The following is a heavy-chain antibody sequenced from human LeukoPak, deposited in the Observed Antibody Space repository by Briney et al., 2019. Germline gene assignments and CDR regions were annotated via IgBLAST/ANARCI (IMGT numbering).Heavy chain of an antibody. V-gene: IGHV4-39*02. CDR1: GGSISSSSYY. J-gene: IGHJ6*03. CDR3: ARETSQKGAHYMDV. CDR2: IYYSGST. Sequence: SSETLSLTCTVSGGSISSSSYYWGWIRQPPGKGLEWIGNIYYSGSTYYNPSLKSRVTISVDTSKNQFSLKLSSVTAADTAVYYCARETSQKGAHYMDVWGKGTTVTISS. D-gene: IGHD3-16*01.